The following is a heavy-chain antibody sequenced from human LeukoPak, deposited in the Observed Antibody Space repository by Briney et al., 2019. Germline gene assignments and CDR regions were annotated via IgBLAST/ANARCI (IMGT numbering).Heavy chain of an antibody. D-gene: IGHD3-10*01. Sequence: NHGESLKISCKGSGYRFTTYWIGLVRQMPGKGPELRGIIYPGDSDTRYSPSFQGQVTISADKSISTAYLQWSSLKASDTAMYYCARQFSSGSVDAFDIWGQGTMVTVSS. CDR2: IYPGDSDT. CDR3: ARQFSSGSVDAFDI. J-gene: IGHJ3*02. V-gene: IGHV5-51*01. CDR1: GYRFTTYW.